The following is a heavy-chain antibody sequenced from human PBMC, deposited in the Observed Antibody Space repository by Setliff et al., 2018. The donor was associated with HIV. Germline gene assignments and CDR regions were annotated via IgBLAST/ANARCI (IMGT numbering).Heavy chain of an antibody. V-gene: IGHV4-34*01. J-gene: IGHJ1*01. CDR1: GGSFSDYH. Sequence: SETLSLTCAVYGGSFSDYHWSWIRQAPRKRLEWIGEVYDSGSTNYNPSLKSRVTISVDTSKNQISLKLRSVTVADTAVYYCARGAIAVAATTSFQHWGQGTQVTVS. D-gene: IGHD6-19*01. CDR3: ARGAIAVAATTSFQH. CDR2: VYDSGST.